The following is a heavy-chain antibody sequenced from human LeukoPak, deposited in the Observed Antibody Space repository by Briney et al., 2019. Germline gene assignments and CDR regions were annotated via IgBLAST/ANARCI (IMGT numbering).Heavy chain of an antibody. CDR1: GGSINSYY. J-gene: IGHJ6*02. Sequence: SETLSLTCTVSGGSINSYYWTWIRQPPGKGLEWIANVYNSGSTNYIPSLKSRVTISVDMFKNQFSLKLTSVTAADTAVYYCARLRSGTDVWGQGTTVTVSS. V-gene: IGHV4-59*01. CDR3: ARLRSGTDV. CDR2: VYNSGST.